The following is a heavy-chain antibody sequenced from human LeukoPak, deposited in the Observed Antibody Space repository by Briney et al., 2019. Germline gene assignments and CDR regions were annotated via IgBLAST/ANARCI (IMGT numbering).Heavy chain of an antibody. CDR3: ARGPTYYDFWSGYTHFDY. CDR1: GFTFSSYS. V-gene: IGHV3-48*01. D-gene: IGHD3-3*01. CDR2: ISSSSSTI. Sequence: GGSLRLSCAATGFTFSSYSMNWVRQAPGKGLEWVSYISSSSSTIYYADSLKGRFTISRDNAKNSLYLQMNSLRAEDTAVYYCARGPTYYDFWSGYTHFDYWGQGTLVTVSS. J-gene: IGHJ4*02.